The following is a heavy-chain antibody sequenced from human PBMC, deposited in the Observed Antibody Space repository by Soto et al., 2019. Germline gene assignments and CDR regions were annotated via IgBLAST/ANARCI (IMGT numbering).Heavy chain of an antibody. D-gene: IGHD3-3*01. CDR2: MNADSGNA. J-gene: IGHJ6*02. CDR1: GYPFPNYG. V-gene: IGHV1-8*02. Sequence: ASVKVSCKAAGYPFPNYGIHWVRQAPGQGLEWMGWMNADSGNAGYAQKFQGRVTMTRNTSISTAYMELSSLRSEDTAVYYCARGGLEWFSETLSGMDVWGQGTTVTVSS. CDR3: ARGGLEWFSETLSGMDV.